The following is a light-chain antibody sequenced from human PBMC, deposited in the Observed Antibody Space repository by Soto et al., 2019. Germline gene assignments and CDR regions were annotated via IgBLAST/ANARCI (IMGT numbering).Light chain of an antibody. J-gene: IGLJ1*01. CDR3: ATWDDSLNGYV. Sequence: QSVLTQPPSASGTPGQRVPISCSGSSSNIGSNTVSWYQQLPGTAPKLLVYDNDERPAGVPARFSGSKSGTSASLAISGLQSEHEADYYCATWDDSLNGYVFGTGTKLTVL. CDR2: DND. V-gene: IGLV1-44*01. CDR1: SSNIGSNT.